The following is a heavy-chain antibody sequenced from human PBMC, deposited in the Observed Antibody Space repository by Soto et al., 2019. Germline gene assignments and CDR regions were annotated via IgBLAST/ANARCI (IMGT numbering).Heavy chain of an antibody. V-gene: IGHV4-30-4*01. D-gene: IGHD6-19*01. J-gene: IGHJ3*02. CDR1: GGSISSGDYY. CDR2: IYYSGII. CDR3: AREVGEVDYSSPSDAFDI. Sequence: TLSLTCSVSGGSISSGDYYWSWIRQPPGKGLEWIAYIYYSGIIYYNPSLKSRVTLSRDTSKNQFFLNLDSVTAADTAVYYCAREVGEVDYSSPSDAFDIWGQGTMVTVSS.